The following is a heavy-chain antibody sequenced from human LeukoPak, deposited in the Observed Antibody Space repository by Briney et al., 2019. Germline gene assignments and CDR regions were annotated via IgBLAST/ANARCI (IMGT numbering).Heavy chain of an antibody. CDR3: ARYRTTGYYYYYMDV. D-gene: IGHD2-8*01. J-gene: IGHJ6*03. CDR1: GYSISSGYY. Sequence: PSETLSLTCTVSGYSISSGYYWGWIRQPPGKGLEWIGSIYHSGSTYYNPSLKSRVTISVDTSKNQFSLKLSSVTAADTAVYYCARYRTTGYYYYYMDVWGKGTTVTVSS. V-gene: IGHV4-38-2*02. CDR2: IYHSGST.